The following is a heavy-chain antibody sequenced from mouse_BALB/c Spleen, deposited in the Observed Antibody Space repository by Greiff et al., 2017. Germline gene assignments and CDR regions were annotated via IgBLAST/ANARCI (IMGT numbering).Heavy chain of an antibody. J-gene: IGHJ4*01. V-gene: IGHV5-6-3*01. CDR2: INSNGGST. Sequence: EVQLVESGGGLVQPGGSLKLSCAASGFTFSSYGMSWVRQTPDKRLELVATINSNGGSTYYPDSVKGRFTISRDNAKNTLYLQMSSLKSEDTAMYYCARDGDGYYVNAMDYWGQGTSVTVSS. D-gene: IGHD2-3*01. CDR3: ARDGDGYYVNAMDY. CDR1: GFTFSSYG.